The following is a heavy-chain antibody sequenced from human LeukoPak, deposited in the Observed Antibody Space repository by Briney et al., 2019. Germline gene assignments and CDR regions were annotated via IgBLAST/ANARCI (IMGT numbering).Heavy chain of an antibody. CDR3: LRDGYNYYMDV. Sequence: PGGSLRLSCAASGFTFSSYWMHWVRQAPGKGLVSVSRINSDGSSTSYADSVKGRFTISRDNAKNTLYLQMNSLRAEDTAVYHCLRDGYNYYMDVWGKGTTVTVPS. CDR1: GFTFSSYW. CDR2: INSDGSST. J-gene: IGHJ6*03. V-gene: IGHV3-74*01.